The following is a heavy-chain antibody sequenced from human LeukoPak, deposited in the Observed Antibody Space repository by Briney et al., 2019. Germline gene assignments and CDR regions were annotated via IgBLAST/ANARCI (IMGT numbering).Heavy chain of an antibody. CDR1: GDSVSTNSAT. D-gene: IGHD1-26*01. CDR2: TYYRSKWFN. V-gene: IGHV6-1*01. J-gene: IGHJ5*02. CDR3: ARAFPRVGPIGNWFDP. Sequence: SQSLSLTCAISGDSVSTNSATWNWIRQSPSRGLEWLGMTYYRSKWFNDYAVSVKSRVIINPDTSKNQFSLQLNSVTPEDTALYYCARAFPRVGPIGNWFDPWGQGTLVTVSS.